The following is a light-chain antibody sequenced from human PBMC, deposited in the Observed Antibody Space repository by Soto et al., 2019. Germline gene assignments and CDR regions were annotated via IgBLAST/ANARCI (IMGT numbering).Light chain of an antibody. Sequence: IQMTQSPSTLSASVGDRVTITCRASQSISSWLAWYQQKPGKAPKLLIYDASSLESGDPSSFSGSGSGTEFTLTISSLQPDDFATYYCQQYNSWMYTFGQGTKLEIK. CDR2: DAS. J-gene: IGKJ2*01. CDR3: QQYNSWMYT. V-gene: IGKV1-5*01. CDR1: QSISSW.